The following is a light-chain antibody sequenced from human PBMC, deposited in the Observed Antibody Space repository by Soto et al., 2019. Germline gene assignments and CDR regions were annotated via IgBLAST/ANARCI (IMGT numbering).Light chain of an antibody. CDR1: SFNIGSNT. J-gene: IGLJ1*01. CDR3: AAWDDSLNGHV. CDR2: SNN. V-gene: IGLV1-44*01. Sequence: QCVLTQPPSASGTPGQRVTISCSGSSFNIGSNTVNWFQQLPETAPKLLIYSNNQRPSGVPDRFSASKSGTSASLAISGLQSEDEADYYCAAWDDSLNGHVFGTGTKVTVL.